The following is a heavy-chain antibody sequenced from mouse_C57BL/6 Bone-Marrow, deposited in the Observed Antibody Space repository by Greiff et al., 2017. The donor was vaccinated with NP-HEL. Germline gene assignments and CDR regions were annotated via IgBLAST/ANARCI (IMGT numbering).Heavy chain of an antibody. CDR1: GFSLSTFGMG. CDR3: ARNYDYDPTWFAY. J-gene: IGHJ3*01. Sequence: QVTLKVSGPGILQPSQTLSLTCSFSGFSLSTFGMGVGWIRQPSGKGLEWLAHIWWDDDKYYNPALKSRPTISKDTSNNQIFLKIANVDTADTATYYCARNYDYDPTWFAYWGQGTLVTVSA. V-gene: IGHV8-8*01. D-gene: IGHD2-4*01. CDR2: IWWDDDK.